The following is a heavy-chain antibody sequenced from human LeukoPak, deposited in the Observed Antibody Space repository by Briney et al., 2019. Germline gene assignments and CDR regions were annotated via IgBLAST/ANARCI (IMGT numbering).Heavy chain of an antibody. CDR1: GGSISSYY. V-gene: IGHV4-59*01. CDR2: IYYSGST. CDR3: ARSTELWFGELLWGYFDY. Sequence: SETLSLTCTVSGGSISSYYWSWIRQPPGKGLEWIGYIYYSGSTDYNPSLKSRVTISVDTSKNQFSLKLSFVTAADTAVYYCARSTELWFGELLWGYFDYWGQGTLVTVSS. D-gene: IGHD3-10*01. J-gene: IGHJ4*02.